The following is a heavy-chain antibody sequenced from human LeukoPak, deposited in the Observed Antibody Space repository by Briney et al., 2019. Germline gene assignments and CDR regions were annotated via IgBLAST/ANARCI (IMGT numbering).Heavy chain of an antibody. D-gene: IGHD1-26*01. CDR3: ARDSYVGATLRPFDY. CDR1: GFTFDDYA. V-gene: IGHV3-9*01. CDR2: ISWNSGSI. J-gene: IGHJ4*02. Sequence: PGGSLRLSCAASGFTFDDYAMRWVRQAPGKGLEWVSGISWNSGSIGYADSVKGRFTISRDNAKNSLYLQMNSLRAEDTAVYYCARDSYVGATLRPFDYWGQGTLVTVSS.